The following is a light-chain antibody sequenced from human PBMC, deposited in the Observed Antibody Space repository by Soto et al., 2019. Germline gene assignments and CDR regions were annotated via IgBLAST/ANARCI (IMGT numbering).Light chain of an antibody. CDR2: DAS. V-gene: IGKV3-11*01. J-gene: IGKJ2*01. Sequence: EIVLTQSPATLSLSPGERATLSCRASQSVSSYLAWYQQKPGQAPRLLIYDASNRATGIPARFSGSESGTDFTLTISSLEPEDFALYYCQQRSNWPRGYTFGQGTKLEIK. CDR1: QSVSSY. CDR3: QQRSNWPRGYT.